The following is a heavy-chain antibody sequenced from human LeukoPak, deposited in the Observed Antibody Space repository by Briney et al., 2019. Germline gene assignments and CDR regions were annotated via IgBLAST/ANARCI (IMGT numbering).Heavy chain of an antibody. V-gene: IGHV3-30-3*01. CDR2: ISYDGSNK. CDR1: GFTFSSYA. J-gene: IGHJ4*02. Sequence: GGSLRLSCAASGFTFSSYAMHWVRQAPGKGLEWVAVISYDGSNKYYADSVKGRFTISRDNSKNTLYLQINSLRAEDTAVYYCARDSNYFDYWGQGTLVTVSS. CDR3: ARDSNYFDY.